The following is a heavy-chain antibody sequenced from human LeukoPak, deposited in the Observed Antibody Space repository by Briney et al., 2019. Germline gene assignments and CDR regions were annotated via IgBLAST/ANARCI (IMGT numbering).Heavy chain of an antibody. D-gene: IGHD3-22*01. J-gene: IGHJ4*02. CDR3: ARDDSSGYYYSPDY. CDR1: GFTFSSYS. CDR2: ISSSSSYI. Sequence: GGSLRLSCAASGFTFSSYSMNWVRQALGKGLEWVSSISSSSSYIYYADSVKGRFTISRDNAKNSLYLQMNSLRAEDTAVYYCARDDSSGYYYSPDYWGQGTLVTVSS. V-gene: IGHV3-21*01.